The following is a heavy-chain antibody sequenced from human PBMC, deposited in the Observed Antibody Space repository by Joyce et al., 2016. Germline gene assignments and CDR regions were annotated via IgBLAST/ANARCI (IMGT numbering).Heavy chain of an antibody. J-gene: IGHJ6*03. Sequence: QVQLQESGPRLVKPSGTLSLTCTVSGDSSSGSHWWVWVRQSPGKGLEWIGDIYQNGGSNYLPSLKNRVTISLDKSRNYVSLKLNSVTAADTAIYYCARVHNFYYYMDVWGKGTTVTVSS. CDR1: GDSSSGSHW. CDR2: IYQNGGS. CDR3: ARVHNFYYYMDV. D-gene: IGHD5-24*01. V-gene: IGHV4-4*02.